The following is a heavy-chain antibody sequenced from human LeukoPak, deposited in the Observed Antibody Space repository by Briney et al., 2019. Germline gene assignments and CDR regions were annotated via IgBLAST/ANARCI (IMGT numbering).Heavy chain of an antibody. D-gene: IGHD6-19*01. J-gene: IGHJ4*02. CDR3: ARILRGIAVAP. Sequence: SETLSLTCTVSGGSISSSPYYWGWIRQPPGTGLEWIGSIYYSGTTHYSPSLESRVTISVDTSKNQFSLKLASVTAADTAVYYCARILRGIAVAPWGQGTLVTVSS. CDR1: GGSISSSPYY. CDR2: IYYSGTT. V-gene: IGHV4-39*07.